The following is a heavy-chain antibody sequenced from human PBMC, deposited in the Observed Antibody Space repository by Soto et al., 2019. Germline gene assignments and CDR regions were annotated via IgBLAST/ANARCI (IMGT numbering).Heavy chain of an antibody. CDR3: ARLIGSSSIDY. V-gene: IGHV4-31*03. J-gene: IGHJ4*01. CDR1: GGSISSGGYY. D-gene: IGHD6-13*01. CDR2: IYYSGST. Sequence: SETLSLTCTVSGGSISSGGYYWSWIRQHPGKGLEWIGYIYYSGSTYYNPSLKSRVTISVDTSKNQFSLKLSSVTAADTAVYYCARLIGSSSIDYWGQGTLVTVSS.